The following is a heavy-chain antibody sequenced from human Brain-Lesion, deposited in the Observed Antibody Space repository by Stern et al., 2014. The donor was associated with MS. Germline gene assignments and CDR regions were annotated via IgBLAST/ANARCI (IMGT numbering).Heavy chain of an antibody. CDR1: GFTFDDYA. V-gene: IGHV3-9*01. Sequence: MQLVQSGGDLVQPGRSLRLSCAAFGFTFDDYAMHWVRQAPGKGLEGVAGISWNSGTIGYADSVKGRFTTSRDNAYSSLYLQMNSLRPEDTALYYCARDITGSSAYFAYWGQGTLVTVSS. CDR2: ISWNSGTI. D-gene: IGHD1-14*01. J-gene: IGHJ4*02. CDR3: ARDITGSSAYFAY.